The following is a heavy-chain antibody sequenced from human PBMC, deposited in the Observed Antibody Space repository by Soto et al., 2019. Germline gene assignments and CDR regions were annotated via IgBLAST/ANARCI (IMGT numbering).Heavy chain of an antibody. D-gene: IGHD2-21*02. CDR3: AGAYCGGDCSPNRPDNWFDP. Sequence: QVQLVQSGAEVKKPGSSVKVSCKASGGTFSSYAISWVRQAPGQGLEWMGGIIPIFGTAKYAQKFQGRVTITADKSTSTAYMELSSLRSEDTAVYYCAGAYCGGDCSPNRPDNWFDPWGQGTLVTVSS. CDR1: GGTFSSYA. J-gene: IGHJ5*02. CDR2: IIPIFGTA. V-gene: IGHV1-69*06.